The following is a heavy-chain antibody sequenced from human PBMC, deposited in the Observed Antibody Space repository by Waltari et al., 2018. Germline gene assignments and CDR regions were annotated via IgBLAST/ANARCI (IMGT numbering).Heavy chain of an antibody. V-gene: IGHV1-2*02. Sequence: QVQIVQSGAAVTEHGASVKVSCKAYAYTFTGYYIHWVRQAPGQGLEGMGWINHNNGGTKYSQNFQGRVTMTRDTSISTAYMELSSLTSDDTAVYYCARRKDGSSWGYDYWGQGTLVTVSS. D-gene: IGHD6-6*01. CDR1: AYTFTGYY. CDR2: INHNNGGT. CDR3: ARRKDGSSWGYDY. J-gene: IGHJ4*02.